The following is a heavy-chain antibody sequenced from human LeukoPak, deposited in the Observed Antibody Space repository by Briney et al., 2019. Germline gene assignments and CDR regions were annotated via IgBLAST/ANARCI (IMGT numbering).Heavy chain of an antibody. J-gene: IGHJ4*02. D-gene: IGHD2-2*01. CDR1: GFTFSAYH. CDR3: ARAHRYCSSTSCYPGY. Sequence: GGSLRLSCAASGFTFSAYHINWVRQAPGKGLEWISYISTTGTTIHYADSVKGRFTISRDNSKNTLYLQMNSLRAEDTAVYYCARAHRYCSSTSCYPGYWGQGTLVTVSS. V-gene: IGHV3-48*01. CDR2: ISTTGTTI.